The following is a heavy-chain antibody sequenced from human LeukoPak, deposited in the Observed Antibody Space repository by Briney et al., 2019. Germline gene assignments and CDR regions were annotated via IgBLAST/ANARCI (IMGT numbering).Heavy chain of an antibody. CDR2: ISGSGNYI. J-gene: IGHJ5*01. V-gene: IGHV3-21*01. CDR3: ARAAPKRGYTFGFDF. CDR1: GFNFSSYT. Sequence: GGSLRLSCTASGFNFSSYTMNWVRQAPGKGLEWVSSISGSGNYIYYAESLKGRFTVSRDNAKKSLYLQMNSLRADDTAMFFCARAAPKRGYTFGFDFWGRGTLVTVS. D-gene: IGHD5-18*01.